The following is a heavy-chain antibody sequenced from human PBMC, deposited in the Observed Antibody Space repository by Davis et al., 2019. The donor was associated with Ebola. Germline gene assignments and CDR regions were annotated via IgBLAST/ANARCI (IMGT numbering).Heavy chain of an antibody. Sequence: SETLSLTCVVSGGSIIGGYWWSWVRQSPGKGLEWIGETYHTGAVNYNPSFKSRVDISLDKSKNQISLRLRSVTAADTAVYYCARMQLWLTGGMDVWGKGTTVTVSS. CDR3: ARMQLWLTGGMDV. CDR1: GGSIIGGYW. CDR2: TYHTGAV. D-gene: IGHD5-18*01. V-gene: IGHV4/OR15-8*01. J-gene: IGHJ6*04.